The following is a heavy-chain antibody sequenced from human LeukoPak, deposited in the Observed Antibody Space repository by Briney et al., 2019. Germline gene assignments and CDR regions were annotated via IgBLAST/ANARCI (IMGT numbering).Heavy chain of an antibody. CDR3: ARDLAYYYGSGNFYSRDY. CDR1: GYTFTSYF. V-gene: IGHV1-46*01. J-gene: IGHJ4*02. Sequence: ASVKVSCKASGYTFTSYFMHWVRQAPGQGLEWMGIINPSSGNTNYAQKFQGRVTMTRDTSTSTVYMELSSLRSEDTAFYYCARDLAYYYGSGNFYSRDYWGQGTLITVSS. CDR2: INPSSGNT. D-gene: IGHD3-10*01.